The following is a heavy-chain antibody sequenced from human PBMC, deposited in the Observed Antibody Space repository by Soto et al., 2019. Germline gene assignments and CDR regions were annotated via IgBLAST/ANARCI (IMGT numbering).Heavy chain of an antibody. Sequence: QAQVVQSGAEVRKPGSSVKLSCKASEGTFNSYAIAWVRQAPGQGLEWMGGIIPYYNTLNYAQKFQDRVTITADDSTNTVYMELSSRRSDDKAVYFCAGGASRWYPYFFDSWAQGTLVTVSS. D-gene: IGHD6-13*01. V-gene: IGHV1-69*01. J-gene: IGHJ4*02. CDR1: EGTFNSYA. CDR3: AGGASRWYPYFFDS. CDR2: IIPYYNTL.